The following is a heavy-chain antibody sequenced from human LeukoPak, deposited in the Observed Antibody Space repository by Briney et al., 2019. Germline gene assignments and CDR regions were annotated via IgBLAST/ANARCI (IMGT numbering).Heavy chain of an antibody. Sequence: GGSLRLSCAASGFTFSSYAMSWVRQAPGKGLEWVSAISGSGGSTYYADSVKGRFTISRDNSKNTMSLQMNGLRAEDTAIYYCARVGSSSSWGQGTLVTVSS. V-gene: IGHV3-23*01. CDR3: ARVGSSSS. CDR2: ISGSGGST. J-gene: IGHJ4*02. CDR1: GFTFSSYA. D-gene: IGHD6-6*01.